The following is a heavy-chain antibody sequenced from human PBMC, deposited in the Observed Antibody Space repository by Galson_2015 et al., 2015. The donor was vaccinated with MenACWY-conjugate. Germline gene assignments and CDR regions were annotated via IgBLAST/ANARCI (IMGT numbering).Heavy chain of an antibody. CDR1: GGSVNTGDSY. CDR3: AREFHY. J-gene: IGHJ4*02. V-gene: IGHV4-61*09. CDR2: IYPSGNT. Sequence: PLSLTCPVSGGSVNTGDSYWCWLRQPAGKELEWIGQIYPSGNTNYNPSLRSRVTISLDTSKNQFSLELNSVTAADTAVYFCAREFHYWVQGILVTVSS.